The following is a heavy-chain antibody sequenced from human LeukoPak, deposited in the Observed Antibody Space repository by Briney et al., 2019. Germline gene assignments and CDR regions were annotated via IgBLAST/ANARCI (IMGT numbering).Heavy chain of an antibody. D-gene: IGHD6-13*01. J-gene: IGHJ4*02. CDR3: ASLLGYSIDY. V-gene: IGHV4-59*12. Sequence: SETLSLTCTVSGGSISSYYWSWIRQPPGKGLEWIGYIYYSGSTNYNPSLKSRVTISVDTSKNQFSLKLSSVTAADTAVYYCASLLGYSIDYWGQGTLVTVSS. CDR2: IYYSGST. CDR1: GGSISSYY.